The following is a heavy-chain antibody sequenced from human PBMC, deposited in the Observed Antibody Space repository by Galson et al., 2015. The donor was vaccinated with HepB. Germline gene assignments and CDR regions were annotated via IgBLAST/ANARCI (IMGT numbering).Heavy chain of an antibody. CDR1: GFTFSDYY. J-gene: IGHJ4*02. CDR3: ARARIVGATTRGVVGY. Sequence: SLRLSCAASGFTFSDYYMSWIRQAPGKGLEWVSYISSSGSTIYYADSVKGRFTISRDNAKNSLYLQMNSLRAKDTAVYYCARARIVGATTRGVVGYWGQGTLVTVSS. V-gene: IGHV3-11*01. D-gene: IGHD1-26*01. CDR2: ISSSGSTI.